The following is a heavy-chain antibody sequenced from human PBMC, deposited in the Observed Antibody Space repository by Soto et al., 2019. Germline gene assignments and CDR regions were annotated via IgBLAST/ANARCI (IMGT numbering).Heavy chain of an antibody. Sequence: GGSLRLSCATSGFTVSSNYMSWVRQAPGKGLEWVSVIYSGGSTYYADSVKGRFTISRDNSKNTLYLQMNSLRAEDTAVYYCARDWEGRDGYSMSWGQGTLVTVSS. D-gene: IGHD4-4*01. CDR3: ARDWEGRDGYSMS. J-gene: IGHJ5*02. CDR2: IYSGGST. V-gene: IGHV3-53*01. CDR1: GFTVSSNY.